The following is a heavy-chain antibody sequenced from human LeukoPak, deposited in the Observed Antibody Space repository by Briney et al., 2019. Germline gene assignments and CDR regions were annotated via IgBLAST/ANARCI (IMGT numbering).Heavy chain of an antibody. CDR1: GITLSRSA. V-gene: IGHV3-23*01. CDR2: ISPSGDST. J-gene: IGHJ4*02. D-gene: IGHD1-26*01. Sequence: PGGSLRLSCVVPGITLSRSAMNWVRQAPGKGLEWVSGISPSGDSTFYADSVKGRFTISRDNSKNTLYFQLHSLRAEDTALYYSAEDRILANFAGGFDYWGQGTPVTVSS. CDR3: AEDRILANFAGGFDY.